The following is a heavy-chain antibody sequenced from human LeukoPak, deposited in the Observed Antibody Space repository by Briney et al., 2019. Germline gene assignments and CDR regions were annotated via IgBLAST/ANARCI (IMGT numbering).Heavy chain of an antibody. V-gene: IGHV4-31*03. CDR3: ARRGYSQTDFDY. CDR1: GGSISSGGYY. CDR2: IYYSGSA. J-gene: IGHJ4*02. Sequence: SHTLSLTCTVSGGSISSGGYYWSWIRQHPGKGLEWIGYIYYSGSAYYNPSLKSRVTISVDTSKNQFSLKLSSVTAADTAVYYCARRGYSQTDFDYWGQGTLVTVSS. D-gene: IGHD5-18*01.